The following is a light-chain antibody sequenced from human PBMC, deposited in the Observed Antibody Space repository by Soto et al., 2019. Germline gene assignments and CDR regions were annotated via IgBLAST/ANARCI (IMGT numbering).Light chain of an antibody. CDR2: IAS. CDR1: QGIRNY. V-gene: IGKV1-9*01. CDR3: QQYDTYWT. J-gene: IGKJ1*01. Sequence: DIQLTQSPSFLSASVGDRVTITCRASQGIRNYLAWYQQKPGRAPKLLIYIASTLQSGVPSRFSGSGSGTEFTLTISSLQPDDFATYYCQQYDTYWTFGQGTKVDIK.